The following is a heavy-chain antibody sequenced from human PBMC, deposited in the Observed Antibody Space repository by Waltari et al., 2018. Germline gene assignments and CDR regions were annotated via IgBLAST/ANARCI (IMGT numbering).Heavy chain of an antibody. Sequence: QVQLQESGPGLVKPSETLSLTCTVSGGSISSYYWRWLRQPPGKGREWIGYIYYSGSTNYNPSLKSRVTISVDTSKNQFSLKLSSVTAADTAVYYCARGGSGWYGSFDYWGQGTLVTVSS. CDR3: ARGGSGWYGSFDY. D-gene: IGHD6-19*01. V-gene: IGHV4-59*01. J-gene: IGHJ4*02. CDR1: GGSISSYY. CDR2: IYYSGST.